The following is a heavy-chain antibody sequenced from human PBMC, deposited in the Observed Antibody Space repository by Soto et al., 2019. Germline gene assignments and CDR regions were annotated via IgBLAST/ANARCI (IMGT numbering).Heavy chain of an antibody. D-gene: IGHD6-19*01. CDR1: GFTFSSYA. J-gene: IGHJ4*02. Sequence: EVQLLESGGGLVQPGGSLRLSCAASGFTFSSYAMSWVRQTPGKGLEWVSAISGSGGSTYYADSVKGRFTISRDNSKNTLYLQMNSLRAEDTAVYYCAKSIAVAGTGAIWGQGTLVTVSS. CDR3: AKSIAVAGTGAI. CDR2: ISGSGGST. V-gene: IGHV3-23*01.